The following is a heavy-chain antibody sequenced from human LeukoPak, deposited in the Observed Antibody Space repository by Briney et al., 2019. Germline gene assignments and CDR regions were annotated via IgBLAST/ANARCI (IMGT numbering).Heavy chain of an antibody. V-gene: IGHV4-39*01. CDR3: ARRAVTYYYDSSGYYYDY. CDR2: IYYSGST. J-gene: IGHJ4*02. D-gene: IGHD3-22*01. Sequence: PSETLSLTCTVSGGSISSSSYYWGWIRQPPGKGLEWIGSIYYSGSTYYNLSLKSRVTISVDTSKNQFSLKLSSVTAADTAVYYCARRAVTYYYDSSGYYYDYWGQGTLVTVSS. CDR1: GGSISSSSYY.